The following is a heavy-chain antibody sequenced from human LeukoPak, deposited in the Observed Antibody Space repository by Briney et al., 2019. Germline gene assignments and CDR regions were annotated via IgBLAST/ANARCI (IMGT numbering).Heavy chain of an antibody. CDR2: ITSSSLYI. CDR1: GFTFSSHG. CDR3: ARDGDDSSGYYRFYFDY. D-gene: IGHD3-22*01. Sequence: PGGSLRLSCAASGFTFSSHGMNWVRQAPGKGLEWVSSITSSSLYIYYADSVKSRFTISRDNAKNSLYLQMNSLRAEDTAVYYCARDGDDSSGYYRFYFDYWGQGTLVTVSS. J-gene: IGHJ4*02. V-gene: IGHV3-21*01.